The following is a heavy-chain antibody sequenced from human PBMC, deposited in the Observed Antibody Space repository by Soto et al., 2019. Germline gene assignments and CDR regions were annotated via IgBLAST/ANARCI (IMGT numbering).Heavy chain of an antibody. D-gene: IGHD3-9*01. CDR3: ARAKYYDILTAPQYYFDY. CDR1: GGSISSGGYY. J-gene: IGHJ4*02. V-gene: IGHV4-31*03. Sequence: SETLSLTCTVSGGSISSGGYYWSWIRQHPGKGLEWIGYIYYSGSTYYNPSLKSRVTISVDTSKNQFSLKLSSVTAADTAVYYCARAKYYDILTAPQYYFDYWGQGTLVTVSS. CDR2: IYYSGST.